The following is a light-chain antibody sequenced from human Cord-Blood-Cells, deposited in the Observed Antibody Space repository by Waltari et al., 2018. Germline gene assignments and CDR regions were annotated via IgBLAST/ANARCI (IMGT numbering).Light chain of an antibody. CDR2: DVR. Sequence: QSALTQPASVSGSPGQSITISCTGTSSDVGGYNYVSWYHQHPGKAPKLMIYDVRNRPSGVSTRFSGSKSGNTASLTISGLQAEDEADYYCSSYTSSSTVVFGGGTKLTVL. CDR1: SSDVGGYNY. J-gene: IGLJ2*01. V-gene: IGLV2-14*01. CDR3: SSYTSSSTVV.